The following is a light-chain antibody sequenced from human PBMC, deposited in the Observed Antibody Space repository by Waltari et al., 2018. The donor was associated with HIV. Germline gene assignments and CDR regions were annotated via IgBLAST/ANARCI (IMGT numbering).Light chain of an antibody. Sequence: QSALTQPPSASGSPGQSVTISCTGTSSDVGGSKYVSLYQQHPGKAPKLVIYEVNKRRSGVPDRFSGSKSANTASLTVSGLQADDEADYYCNSYAGSNNWVFGGGTKLTVL. V-gene: IGLV2-8*01. CDR2: EVN. J-gene: IGLJ3*02. CDR3: NSYAGSNNWV. CDR1: SSDVGGSKY.